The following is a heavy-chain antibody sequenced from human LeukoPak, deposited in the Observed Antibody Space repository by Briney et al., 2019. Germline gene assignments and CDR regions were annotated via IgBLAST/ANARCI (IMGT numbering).Heavy chain of an antibody. CDR3: ARAPSDYDYVWGSYRYSYYYYGMDV. CDR2: IFDIGST. V-gene: IGHV4-59*02. Sequence: PSETLSLTCTVSGGSVSSYYWNWIRQPPGKGLEWIGYIFDIGSTNYNPSLKSRVTISVDTSKNQFSLKLSSVTAADTAVYYCARAPSDYDYVWGSYRYSYYYYGMDVWGQGTTVTVSS. CDR1: GGSVSSYY. D-gene: IGHD3-16*02. J-gene: IGHJ6*02.